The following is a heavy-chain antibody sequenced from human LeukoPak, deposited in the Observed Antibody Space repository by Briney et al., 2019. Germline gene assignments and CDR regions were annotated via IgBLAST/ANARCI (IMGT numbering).Heavy chain of an antibody. J-gene: IGHJ4*02. CDR2: IKQDGSEK. V-gene: IGHV3-7*01. D-gene: IGHD6-19*01. CDR1: GFTFSGYW. CDR3: ARERWLGH. Sequence: GGSLRLSCAASGFTFSGYWMSWVRQAPGKGLEWVANIKQDGSEKYYVDSVKGRFTISRDNAKNSLYLQMNSLRAEDTAVYYCARERWLGHWGQGTLVTVSS.